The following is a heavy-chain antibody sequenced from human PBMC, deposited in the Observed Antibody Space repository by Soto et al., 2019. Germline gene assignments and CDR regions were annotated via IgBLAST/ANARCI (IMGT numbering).Heavy chain of an antibody. CDR1: GFIFSTYA. D-gene: IGHD5-12*01. CDR3: ARRYSGGDY. V-gene: IGHV3-30-3*01. J-gene: IGHJ4*02. CDR2: ISFDGNDK. Sequence: QVHLVESGGGVVQPGRSLRLSCAASGFIFSTYAMRWVRQAPGKGLEWVAVISFDGNDKYYTDSVKGRFTISRDNSKKMVYLKMNSWGAEDTAMFYCARRYSGGDYWGRGTRVIVST.